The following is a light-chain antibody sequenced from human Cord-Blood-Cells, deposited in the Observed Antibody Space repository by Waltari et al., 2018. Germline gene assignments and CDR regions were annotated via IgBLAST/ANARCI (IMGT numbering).Light chain of an antibody. CDR3: QQYNSYLWT. J-gene: IGKJ1*01. CDR1: QSISSW. CDR2: DAS. Sequence: DIQMTQSPSTLSASVGDRVTITCRSSQSISSWLAWYQQKPGKAPQLLIYDASSLESGVPSRFTGSGSGTEFTLTISSLQPEDFATYYCQQYNSYLWTFGQGTKVEIK. V-gene: IGKV1-5*01.